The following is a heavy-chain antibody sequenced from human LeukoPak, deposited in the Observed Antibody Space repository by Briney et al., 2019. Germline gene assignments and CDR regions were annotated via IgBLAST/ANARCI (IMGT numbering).Heavy chain of an antibody. Sequence: GGSLRLSCVASGLTFSNYDMHWVRQPTGKGLEWVSAIGSAGDPYYPGSVEGRFTLSRENAKNSLYLQMNSLRAGDTAIYYCARGAAKWGSYWYFDLWGRGTLVTVSS. D-gene: IGHD1-26*01. CDR2: IGSAGDP. CDR1: GLTFSNYD. V-gene: IGHV3-13*05. CDR3: ARGAAKWGSYWYFDL. J-gene: IGHJ2*01.